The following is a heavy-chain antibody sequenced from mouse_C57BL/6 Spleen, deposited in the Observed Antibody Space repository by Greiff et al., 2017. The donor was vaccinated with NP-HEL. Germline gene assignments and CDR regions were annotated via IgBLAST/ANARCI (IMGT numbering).Heavy chain of an antibody. CDR3: ARSPPITTVVATGDYFDY. Sequence: EVQLQQSGPELVKPGASVKISCKVSGYSFTDYNMNWVKQSNGKSLEWIGVINPNYGTTSYNQKFKGKATLTVDQSSSTAYMQLNSLTSEDSAVYYCARSPPITTVVATGDYFDYWGQGTTLTVSS. D-gene: IGHD1-1*01. J-gene: IGHJ2*01. V-gene: IGHV1-39*01. CDR1: GYSFTDYN. CDR2: INPNYGTT.